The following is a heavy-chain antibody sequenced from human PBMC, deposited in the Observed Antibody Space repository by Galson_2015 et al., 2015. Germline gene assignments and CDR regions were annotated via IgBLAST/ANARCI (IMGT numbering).Heavy chain of an antibody. V-gene: IGHV1-69*13. CDR1: GGTFSSYA. Sequence: SVKVSCKASGGTFSSYAISWVRQAPGQGLEWMGGIIPIFVTANYAQKFQGRVTITADESTSTAYMELSSLRSEDTAVYYCSRDRRRYDILTGYYFGFGMDVWGQGTTVPVSS. J-gene: IGHJ6*02. D-gene: IGHD3-9*01. CDR2: IIPIFVTA. CDR3: SRDRRRYDILTGYYFGFGMDV.